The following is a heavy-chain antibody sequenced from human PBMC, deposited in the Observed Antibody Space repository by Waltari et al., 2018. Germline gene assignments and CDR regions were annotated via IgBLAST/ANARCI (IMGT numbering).Heavy chain of an antibody. V-gene: IGHV3-23*01. Sequence: EVQLLESGGGLVQPGGSLRLSCAASGFAFSSYAMSWIRQAPGKGLEWVSSISARGVSTYYADSVKGRFTSSRDNSKNTLYLKMNSLRAEDTAVYYCAKASTVTTSNWFDPWGQGTLVTVSS. J-gene: IGHJ5*02. CDR3: AKASTVTTSNWFDP. CDR2: ISARGVST. CDR1: GFAFSSYA. D-gene: IGHD4-17*01.